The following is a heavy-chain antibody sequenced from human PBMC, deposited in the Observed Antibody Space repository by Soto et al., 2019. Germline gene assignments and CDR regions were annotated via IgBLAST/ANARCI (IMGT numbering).Heavy chain of an antibody. CDR2: VFHKGIT. D-gene: IGHD6-19*01. Sequence: TLSLTCSVSGDSIKSNVWWSWVRQSPGKALERIGEVFHKGITNYNPSLWGRVTMSVDKANNQFSLMLTSVTAADTGIYYCARDAAVPGEADRFDYWGQGILVTVSS. J-gene: IGHJ4*02. CDR1: GDSIKSNVW. V-gene: IGHV4-4*02. CDR3: ARDAAVPGEADRFDY.